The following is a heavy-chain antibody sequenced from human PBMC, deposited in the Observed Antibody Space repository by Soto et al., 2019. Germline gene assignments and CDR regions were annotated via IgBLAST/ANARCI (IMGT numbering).Heavy chain of an antibody. J-gene: IGHJ6*02. Sequence: GESLKISCKGSGYSFTSYWIGWVRQMPGKGLEWMGIIYPGDSDTRYSPSFQGQVTISADKSISTAYLQWSSLKASDTAIYYCARAPAASRYYYYGMDVWGQGTTVTVSS. CDR2: IYPGDSDT. V-gene: IGHV5-51*01. CDR1: GYSFTSYW. D-gene: IGHD2-2*01. CDR3: ARAPAASRYYYYGMDV.